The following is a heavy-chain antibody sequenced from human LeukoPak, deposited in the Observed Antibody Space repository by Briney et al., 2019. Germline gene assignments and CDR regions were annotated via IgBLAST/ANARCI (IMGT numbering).Heavy chain of an antibody. CDR2: INTVATSR. D-gene: IGHD6-19*01. V-gene: IGHV3-74*01. CDR3: VRDVSDSGWYGDDAFDI. Sequence: GSLRLSCAASGFTFSKHWMHWVRQAPGKGLVWVSRINTVATSRDYADSVKGRFSISRDNAKNMLYMEMNSLRVEDTAVYYCVRDVSDSGWYGDDAFDIWGQGTMVTVSS. CDR1: GFTFSKHW. J-gene: IGHJ3*02.